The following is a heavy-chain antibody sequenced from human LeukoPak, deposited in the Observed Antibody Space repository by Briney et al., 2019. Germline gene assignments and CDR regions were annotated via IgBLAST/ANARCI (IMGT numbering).Heavy chain of an antibody. Sequence: ASVKVSCKASDYTFTSYGISWVRQAPGQGLEWMGWINPKSGNTKYAQKFQGRVSITSDTSMSTVYMELSSLRSDDTAVYYCARVPVLIISPGLDYWGQGTLVTVSS. CDR1: DYTFTSYG. D-gene: IGHD3-16*01. J-gene: IGHJ4*02. CDR2: INPKSGNT. CDR3: ARVPVLIISPGLDY. V-gene: IGHV1-18*01.